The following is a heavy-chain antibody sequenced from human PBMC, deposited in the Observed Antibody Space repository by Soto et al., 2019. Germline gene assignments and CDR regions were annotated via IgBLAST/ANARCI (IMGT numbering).Heavy chain of an antibody. CDR2: ISSSSSTI. Sequence: PGGALRHSCSSSGVTLRSYSINRGPHGPGKGLEWVSYISSSSSTIYYADSVKGRFTISRDNAKNSLYLQMNSLRDEDTAVYYCARDLSRLDAFDISGQGTMVTVSS. D-gene: IGHD2-21*01. CDR3: ARDLSRLDAFDI. J-gene: IGHJ3*02. V-gene: IGHV3-48*02. CDR1: GVTLRSYS.